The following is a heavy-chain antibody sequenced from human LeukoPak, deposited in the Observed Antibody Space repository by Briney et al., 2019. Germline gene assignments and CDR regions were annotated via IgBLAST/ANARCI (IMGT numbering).Heavy chain of an antibody. CDR2: IRYDGSNK. V-gene: IGHV3-30*02. D-gene: IGHD6-13*01. CDR1: GFTFSSYG. CDR3: AKERSSWYFGYFDY. J-gene: IGHJ4*02. Sequence: PGGSLRLSCAASGFTFSSYGMHWVRQAPGKGLEWVAFIRYDGSNKYYADSVKGRFTISRDNSKNTLYLQMNSLRAEDTAVYYCAKERSSWYFGYFDYWGQGTLVTVSS.